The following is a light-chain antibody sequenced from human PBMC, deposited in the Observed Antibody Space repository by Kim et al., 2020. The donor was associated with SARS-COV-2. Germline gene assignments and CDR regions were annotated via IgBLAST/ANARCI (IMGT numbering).Light chain of an antibody. CDR3: MQGIQIPRT. CDR1: QSLLHSDGQTF. V-gene: IGKV2D-29*01. J-gene: IGKJ3*01. Sequence: PASISCKSSQSLLHSDGQTFLFWFLQKPGQPPQLLIYEVSNRFSGVSDRFSGSGSGTDFTLNISRVEAEDVGVYYCMQGIQIPRTFGSGTKVDIK. CDR2: EVS.